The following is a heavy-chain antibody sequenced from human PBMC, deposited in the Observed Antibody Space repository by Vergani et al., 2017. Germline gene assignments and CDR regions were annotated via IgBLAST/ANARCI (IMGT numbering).Heavy chain of an antibody. CDR3: AREEDSWSYLDFYYFDY. J-gene: IGHJ4*02. V-gene: IGHV4-38-2*02. CDR2: IYHSGST. CDR1: GYSISSGYY. Sequence: QLQLQESGPGLVKPSETLSLTCTVSGYSISSGYYWGWIRQPPGKGLEWIGSIYHSGSTYYNPSLKSRVTISVDTSKNQFSLKLSSVTAADTAVYYCAREEDSWSYLDFYYFDYWGQGTLVTVSS. D-gene: IGHD1-26*01.